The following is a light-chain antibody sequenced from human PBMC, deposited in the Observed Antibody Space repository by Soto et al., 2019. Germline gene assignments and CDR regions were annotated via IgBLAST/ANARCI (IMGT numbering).Light chain of an antibody. Sequence: EIVLTQSPGTLSLSPGERATLSCRASQSISSTYLAWYQHKPGQAPRLLIYGTSSRATGIPDRFSGSGSGKDFTLTISGLEPEDFAVYYCQQYGSPPAFGPGSKVDIK. CDR1: QSISSTY. V-gene: IGKV3-20*01. CDR2: GTS. CDR3: QQYGSPPA. J-gene: IGKJ3*01.